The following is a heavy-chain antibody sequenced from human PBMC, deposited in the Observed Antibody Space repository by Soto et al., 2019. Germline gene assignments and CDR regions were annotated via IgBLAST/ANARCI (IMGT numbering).Heavy chain of an antibody. V-gene: IGHV3-64D*08. Sequence: GGSLRLSCAASGFTFSSYAMHWVRQAPGKGLEYVSAISSNGGSTYYADSVKGRFTISRDNSKNTLYLQMSSLRAEDTAVYYCVKSRSVVTAIQGYWGQGTLVTVSS. D-gene: IGHD2-21*02. CDR3: VKSRSVVTAIQGY. CDR1: GFTFSSYA. CDR2: ISSNGGST. J-gene: IGHJ4*02.